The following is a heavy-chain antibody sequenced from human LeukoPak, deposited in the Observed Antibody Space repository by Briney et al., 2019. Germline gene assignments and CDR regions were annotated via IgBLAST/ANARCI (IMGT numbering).Heavy chain of an antibody. CDR1: GGSFSDYF. CDR3: ARFSKITRGDWGDAFDM. J-gene: IGHJ3*02. D-gene: IGHD2-21*02. Sequence: SETLSLTCFVYGGSFSDYFWSWIRQPPGKGLEWIGEINDGGSTNYNPSLMNRVIVSVDTSKKEFSPMMNSVTAADTALYYCARFSKITRGDWGDAFDMWGQGTMVTVSS. CDR2: INDGGST. V-gene: IGHV4-34*01.